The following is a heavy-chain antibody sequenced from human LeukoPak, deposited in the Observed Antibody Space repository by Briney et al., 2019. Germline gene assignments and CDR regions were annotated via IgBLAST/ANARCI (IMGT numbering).Heavy chain of an antibody. Sequence: SETLSLTCAVSGYSISSGYYWGWIRQPPGKGLEWIGSIYHSGSTYYNPSHKSRVTISVDTSKNQFSLKLSSVTAADTAVYYCARGLTYYDFWSGHHPGSYYMDVWGKGTTVTVSS. J-gene: IGHJ6*03. V-gene: IGHV4-38-2*01. CDR1: GYSISSGYY. CDR2: IYHSGST. D-gene: IGHD3-3*01. CDR3: ARGLTYYDFWSGHHPGSYYMDV.